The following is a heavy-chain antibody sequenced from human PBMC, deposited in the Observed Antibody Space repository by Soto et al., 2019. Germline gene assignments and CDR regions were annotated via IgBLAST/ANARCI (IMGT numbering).Heavy chain of an antibody. CDR2: INHSGST. CDR1: GGSFSGYY. V-gene: IGHV4-34*01. Sequence: NPSETLSLTCAVYGGSFSGYYWSWIRQPPGKGLEWIGEINHSGSTNYNPSLKSRVTISVDTSKNQFSLKLSSVTAADTAVYYCARVLVRGVITYYYYYGMDVWGQGTTVTVSS. CDR3: ARVLVRGVITYYYYYGMDV. J-gene: IGHJ6*02. D-gene: IGHD3-10*01.